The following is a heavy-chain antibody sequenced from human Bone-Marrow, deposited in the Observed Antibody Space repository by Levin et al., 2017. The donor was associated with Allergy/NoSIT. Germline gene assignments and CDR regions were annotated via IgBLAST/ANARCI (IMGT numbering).Heavy chain of an antibody. CDR2: ISWGGDSL. D-gene: IGHD1-26*01. J-gene: IGHJ4*02. V-gene: IGHV3-9*01. Sequence: QTGGSLRLSCAASGFKFLDFAVHWVRQAPGKGLEWVSGISWGGDSLGYADSVKGRFTISRDNGKNSLYLQMNSLTEEDTALYYCVKGISGSYSSGYFDSWGQGTLVTVSS. CDR1: GFKFLDFA. CDR3: VKGISGSYSSGYFDS.